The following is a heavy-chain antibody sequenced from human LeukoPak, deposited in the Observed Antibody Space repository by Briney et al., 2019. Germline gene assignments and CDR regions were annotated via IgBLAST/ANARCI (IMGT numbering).Heavy chain of an antibody. Sequence: GRSLRLSCAASGFTFSSYAMHGVRQAPGKGLEWVAVISYDGSNKYYADSVKGRFTISRDNSKNTLYLQMNSLRAEDTAVYYCARDAGSYDFWSGYSTRYNWFDPWGQGTLVTVSS. CDR3: ARDAGSYDFWSGYSTRYNWFDP. CDR1: GFTFSSYA. D-gene: IGHD3-3*01. J-gene: IGHJ5*02. V-gene: IGHV3-30-3*01. CDR2: ISYDGSNK.